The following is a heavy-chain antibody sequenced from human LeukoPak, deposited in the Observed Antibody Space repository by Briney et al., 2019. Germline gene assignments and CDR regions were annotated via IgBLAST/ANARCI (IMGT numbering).Heavy chain of an antibody. V-gene: IGHV4-34*01. J-gene: IGHJ4*02. Sequence: SETLSLTCAVYGGSFSGYYWSWIRQPPGKELGWIGEINHSGDTNYNPSLKSRVTMSVDTSNNQFSLKLNSLTAADTAVYFCARMPKPRTYYYDTGGYNPHFDFWGQGTLVTVSS. D-gene: IGHD3-22*01. CDR3: ARMPKPRTYYYDTGGYNPHFDF. CDR1: GGSFSGYY. CDR2: INHSGDT.